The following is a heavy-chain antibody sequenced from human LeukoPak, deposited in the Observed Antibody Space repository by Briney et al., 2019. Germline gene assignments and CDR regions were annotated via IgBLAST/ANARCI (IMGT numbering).Heavy chain of an antibody. CDR2: MSSSSSTI. CDR1: GLTFSSYS. Sequence: GGSLRLSCAASGLTFSSYSMNWVRQAPGKGLEWVSYMSSSSSTIYYADSVKGRFTISRDNAKNSLHLQMNSLRAEDTAVYYCAREEVATIIDYWGQGTLVTVSS. V-gene: IGHV3-48*01. D-gene: IGHD5-12*01. J-gene: IGHJ4*02. CDR3: AREEVATIIDY.